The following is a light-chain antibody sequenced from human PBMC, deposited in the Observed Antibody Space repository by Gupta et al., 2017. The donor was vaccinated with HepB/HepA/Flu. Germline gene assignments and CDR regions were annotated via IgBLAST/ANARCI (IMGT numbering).Light chain of an antibody. Sequence: DNVMTHAPDSLDVALGERATINCKLSQNLLYCNNKNNLDWYQKKAGQPPKLLIYRASTRESGVPDRFSGSGSGTDFTLTISNVQAEDVAVYYCQQDDYLPVAFGQGTRMEIK. CDR1: QNLLYCNNKNN. CDR3: QQDDYLPVA. J-gene: IGKJ5*01. CDR2: RAS. V-gene: IGKV4-1*01.